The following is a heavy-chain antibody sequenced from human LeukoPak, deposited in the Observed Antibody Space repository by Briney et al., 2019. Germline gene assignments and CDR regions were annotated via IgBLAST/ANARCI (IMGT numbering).Heavy chain of an antibody. V-gene: IGHV3-66*01. CDR3: ARDHYDSSGYYYFDH. Sequence: PGGSLILSCEASGFTVSSMSWVRQAPGKGLEWVSVIYSGGSTYYADSVKGRFTISRDNSKNTMYLQMNSLRAEDTAVYYCARDHYDSSGYYYFDHWGQGTLVTVSS. J-gene: IGHJ4*02. CDR1: GFTVSS. CDR2: IYSGGST. D-gene: IGHD3-22*01.